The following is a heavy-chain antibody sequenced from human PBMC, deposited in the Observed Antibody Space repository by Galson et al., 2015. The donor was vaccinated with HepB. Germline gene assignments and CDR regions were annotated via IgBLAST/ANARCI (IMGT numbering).Heavy chain of an antibody. D-gene: IGHD6-19*01. CDR1: GFTFSSYW. Sequence: SLRLSCAASGFTFSSYWMSWVRQAPGKGLEWVANIKQDGSEKYYVDSVKGRFTISRDNAKNSLYLQMNSLRAEDTAVYYCARTVGIAVAGHFDYWGQGTLVTVSS. CDR2: IKQDGSEK. V-gene: IGHV3-7*01. CDR3: ARTVGIAVAGHFDY. J-gene: IGHJ4*02.